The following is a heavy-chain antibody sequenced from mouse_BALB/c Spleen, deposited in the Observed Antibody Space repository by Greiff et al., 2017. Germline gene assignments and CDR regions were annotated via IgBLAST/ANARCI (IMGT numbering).Heavy chain of an antibody. CDR2: INPSTGYT. CDR3: ARPANWDGAWFAY. V-gene: IGHV1-7*01. J-gene: IGHJ3*01. Sequence: QVQLKESGAELAKPGASVKMSCKASGYTFTSYWMHWVKQRPGQGLEWIGYINPSTGYTEYNQKFKDKATLTADKSSSTAYMQLSSLTSEDSAVYYCARPANWDGAWFAYWGQGTLVTVSA. CDR1: GYTFTSYW. D-gene: IGHD4-1*01.